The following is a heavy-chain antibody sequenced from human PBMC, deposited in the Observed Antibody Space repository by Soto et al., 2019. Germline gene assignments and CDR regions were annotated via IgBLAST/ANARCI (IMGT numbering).Heavy chain of an antibody. CDR1: GGTFNNYG. Sequence: QVQLVQSGAEVRKPGSSVKVSCKASGGTFNNYGITWVRQAHGQGLEWMGGIIPMLDTTNYEQKFQGRVTITPDKSTNTAYMELSTLRSDDTAIYYCARAPLRDGYNYWGVFHYWGQGTLVTVSS. CDR2: IIPMLDTT. J-gene: IGHJ4*02. V-gene: IGHV1-69*06. D-gene: IGHD5-12*01. CDR3: ARAPLRDGYNYWGVFHY.